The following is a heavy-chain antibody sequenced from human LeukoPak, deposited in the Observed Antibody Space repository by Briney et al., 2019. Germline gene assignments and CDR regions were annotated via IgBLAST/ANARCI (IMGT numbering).Heavy chain of an antibody. D-gene: IGHD5-24*01. CDR1: GGSFSGYS. Sequence: PSETLSLTCAVYGGSFSGYSWRWIRQPPEKGLEWIGEINHSGSTNYNPSLKSRVTISVDASKNQFSLKLSSVTAADTAVYYCARPLNTDGYNYLLYWGQGTLVTVSS. CDR2: INHSGST. J-gene: IGHJ4*02. CDR3: ARPLNTDGYNYLLY. V-gene: IGHV4-34*01.